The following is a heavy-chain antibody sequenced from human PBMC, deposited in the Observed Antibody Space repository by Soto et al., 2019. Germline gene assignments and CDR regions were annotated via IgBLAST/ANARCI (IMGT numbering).Heavy chain of an antibody. Sequence: GGSLRLSCVASGFTFSSYAMSWVRQAPGKGLEWVSSISGGDGGTYYADSVKGRFTISRDNSRNTVYLQMSSLRVEDTAVYYCAKGGRFGGNFVGHEYFQHWGQGTLVTVS. CDR3: AKGGRFGGNFVGHEYFQH. CDR1: GFTFSSYA. V-gene: IGHV3-23*01. CDR2: ISGGDGGT. D-gene: IGHD2-21*02. J-gene: IGHJ1*01.